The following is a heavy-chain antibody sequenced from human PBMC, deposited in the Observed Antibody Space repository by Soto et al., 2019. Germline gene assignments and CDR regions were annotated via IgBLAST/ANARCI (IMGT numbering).Heavy chain of an antibody. J-gene: IGHJ6*02. Sequence: QLQLQDSGSGLVKPSQTLSLTCVVSGGSISSADYSWNWIRQPPGKGLEWIGYIFQGGSTYSNQYLERRVTISGDRSKNQFSLKLSSVTAADTAVYYCARCRTEAYYYYAMDVWGQGTTVTVSS. CDR1: GGSISSADYS. CDR2: IFQGGST. CDR3: ARCRTEAYYYYAMDV. V-gene: IGHV4-30-2*01.